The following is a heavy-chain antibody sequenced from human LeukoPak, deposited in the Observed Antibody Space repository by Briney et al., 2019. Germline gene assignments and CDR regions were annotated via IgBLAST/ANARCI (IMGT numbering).Heavy chain of an antibody. CDR1: GGTFSSYA. CDR3: AREIGPRQLHLWGSAFDY. J-gene: IGHJ4*02. CDR2: IIPIFGTA. V-gene: IGHV1-69*06. D-gene: IGHD5-18*01. Sequence: SVKVSCKASGGTFSSYAISWVRQAPGQGLEWMGGIIPIFGTANYAQKFQGRVTTTADKSTSTAYMELSSLRSEDTAMYYCAREIGPRQLHLWGSAFDYWGQGTLVTVSS.